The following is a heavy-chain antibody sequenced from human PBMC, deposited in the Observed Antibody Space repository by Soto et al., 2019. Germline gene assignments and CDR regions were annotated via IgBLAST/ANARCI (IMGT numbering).Heavy chain of an antibody. CDR2: IVDGSGNT. J-gene: IGHJ6*02. CDR3: ATLSDYYYYGRDA. V-gene: IGHV1-58*01. Sequence: QMQLVQSGPEVKKPGTSVKVSCKASGFTFTSSAVQWVRQARGQRLAWIVWIVDGSGNTNYAQMIQGRFTITRDMSTSTAYLELSSLRAEDTAVYYCATLSDYYYYGRDAWGQGTTVTVSS. CDR1: GFTFTSSA. D-gene: IGHD3-10*01.